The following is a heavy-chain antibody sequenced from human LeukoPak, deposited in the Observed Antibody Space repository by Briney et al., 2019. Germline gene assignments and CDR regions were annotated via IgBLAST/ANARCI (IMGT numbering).Heavy chain of an antibody. CDR3: ARLYDILTGPNMDV. Sequence: GASVKVSCKASGYTFTSYDINWVRQATGQGLEWMGWMNPNSGNTGYAQKFQGRVTMTRNTSISTAYMELSSLRSEDTAVYYCARLYDILTGPNMDVWGKGTTVTVSS. CDR1: GYTFTSYD. V-gene: IGHV1-8*02. CDR2: MNPNSGNT. J-gene: IGHJ6*03. D-gene: IGHD3-9*01.